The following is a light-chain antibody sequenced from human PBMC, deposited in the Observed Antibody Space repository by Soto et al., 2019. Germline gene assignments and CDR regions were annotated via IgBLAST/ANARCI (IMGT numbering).Light chain of an antibody. V-gene: IGLV2-14*01. CDR1: SGDVGAYHF. Sequence: QSALTQPASVSGSPGQSITIPCTGTSGDVGAYHFVSWYQHHPGKAPKLMIYDITNRPSGVSDRFSGSRSGNTASLTISGLQAADEADYYCSSYANSSTRLFGGGTKLTVL. CDR2: DIT. CDR3: SSYANSSTRL. J-gene: IGLJ2*01.